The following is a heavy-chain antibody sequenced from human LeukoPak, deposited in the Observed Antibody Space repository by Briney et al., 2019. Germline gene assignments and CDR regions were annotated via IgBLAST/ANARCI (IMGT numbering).Heavy chain of an antibody. CDR1: GFTFSGSA. Sequence: GGSLRLSCADSGFTFSGSAMHWVRQASGKGLEWVGRIRSKANSYATAYAASVKGRFTISRDDSKNTAYLQMNSLKTEDTAVYYCTRHFDWDDAFDIWGQGTMVTVSS. J-gene: IGHJ3*02. V-gene: IGHV3-73*01. CDR3: TRHFDWDDAFDI. CDR2: IRSKANSYAT. D-gene: IGHD3-9*01.